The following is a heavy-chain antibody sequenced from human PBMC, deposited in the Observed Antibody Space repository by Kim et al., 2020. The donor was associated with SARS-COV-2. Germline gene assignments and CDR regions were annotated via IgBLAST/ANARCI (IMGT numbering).Heavy chain of an antibody. V-gene: IGHV3-15*01. CDR1: GFTLSNAW. CDR3: TSDTHYDILTGYYLFEC. J-gene: IGHJ4*02. CDR2: IKTKTDGGTT. Sequence: GGSLRLSCAASGFTLSNAWMSWVRQAPGKGLEWVGRIKTKTDGGTTDYAAPVKGRFTISRDDSKNTLYLQMNSLKTEDTAVYYCTSDTHYDILTGYYLFECWGQGTLVTVSS. D-gene: IGHD3-9*01.